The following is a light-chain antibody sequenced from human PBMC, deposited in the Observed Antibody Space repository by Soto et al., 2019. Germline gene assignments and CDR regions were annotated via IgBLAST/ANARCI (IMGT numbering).Light chain of an antibody. Sequence: IQMTQSPSTLSASVGDRVTITCRASQSIGSWLAWYQQKPGKAPKLLIYDASSLESGVPSRFSGSGSRTEFTLTISSLQPDDFATYYCQQYNSYSFGQGTKVDIK. J-gene: IGKJ2*01. CDR2: DAS. CDR1: QSIGSW. CDR3: QQYNSYS. V-gene: IGKV1-5*01.